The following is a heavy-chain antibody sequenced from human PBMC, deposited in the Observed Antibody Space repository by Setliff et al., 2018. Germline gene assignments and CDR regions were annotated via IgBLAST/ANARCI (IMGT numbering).Heavy chain of an antibody. V-gene: IGHV1-46*01. Sequence: ASVKVSCKASGYTLTTYYMHWVRQAPGQGLEWMGLINPSGESTVYAEKFQGRVSMTRDTSTSTVYMDLESLKSGDTAIYYCARGVGAMGDYWGQGTLVTVSS. CDR1: GYTLTTYY. D-gene: IGHD1-26*01. CDR3: ARGVGAMGDY. CDR2: INPSGEST. J-gene: IGHJ4*02.